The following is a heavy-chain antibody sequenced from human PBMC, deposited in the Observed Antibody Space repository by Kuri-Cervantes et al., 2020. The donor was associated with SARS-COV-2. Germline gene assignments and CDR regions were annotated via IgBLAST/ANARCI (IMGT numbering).Heavy chain of an antibody. D-gene: IGHD5-12*01. J-gene: IGHJ4*02. CDR1: GFTFSSHA. Sequence: GGSLRLSCAASGFTFSSHAMIWVRQAPGKGLKWVSSISGSGGATYYADSAKGRFTISRDNSKNTLSLQMNSLRAEDTAVYYCAKPLGYGGYDPPDYWGQGTLVTVSS. CDR3: AKPLGYGGYDPPDY. CDR2: ISGSGGAT. V-gene: IGHV3-23*01.